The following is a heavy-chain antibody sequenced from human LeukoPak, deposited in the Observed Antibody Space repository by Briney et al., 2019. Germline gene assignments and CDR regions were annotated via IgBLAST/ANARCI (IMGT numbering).Heavy chain of an antibody. J-gene: IGHJ4*02. CDR1: GGSFSGYY. D-gene: IGHD4-23*01. V-gene: IGHV4-34*01. CDR2: INHSGST. Sequence: SETLSLTCAVYGGSFSGYYWSWIRQPPGKGLEWIGEINHSGSTNYNPSLKSRVTISVDTSKNQFSLKLSSVTAADTAVYYCARETTVGYFDDWGRGTLVSVSS. CDR3: ARETTVGYFDD.